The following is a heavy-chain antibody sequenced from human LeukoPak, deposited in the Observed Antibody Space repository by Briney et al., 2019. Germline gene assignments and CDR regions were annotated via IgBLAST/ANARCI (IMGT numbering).Heavy chain of an antibody. CDR3: ARGLDILTGRKRFDY. D-gene: IGHD3-9*01. J-gene: IGHJ4*02. Sequence: ETLSLTCTVSGGSISSSSYYWGWIRQPPGKGLEWVANIKQDRSEKYYVDSVKGRFTISRDNAENSLYLQMNSLRAEDTAVYYCARGLDILTGRKRFDYWGQGTLVTVSS. CDR2: IKQDRSEK. V-gene: IGHV3-7*03. CDR1: GGSISSSSYY.